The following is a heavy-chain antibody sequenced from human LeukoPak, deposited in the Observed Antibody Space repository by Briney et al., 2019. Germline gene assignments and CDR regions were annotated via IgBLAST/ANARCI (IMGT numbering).Heavy chain of an antibody. J-gene: IGHJ4*02. V-gene: IGHV3-23*01. CDR1: GFTFRDYW. CDR2: ISGSGGST. CDR3: AKESGYDYFSSGTHFFDY. D-gene: IGHD5-12*01. Sequence: GGSLRLSCEASGFTFRDYWMTWVRQAPGKGLEWVSAISGSGGSTYYADSVKGRFTISRDNSKNKLYLQMNSLRAEDTAVYYCAKESGYDYFSSGTHFFDYWGQGTLVTVSS.